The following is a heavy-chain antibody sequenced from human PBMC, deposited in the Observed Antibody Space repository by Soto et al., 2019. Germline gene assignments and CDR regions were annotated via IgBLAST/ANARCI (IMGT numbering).Heavy chain of an antibody. J-gene: IGHJ4*02. CDR3: VKARWFGESWDDY. CDR2: ISSNGGST. Sequence: QPGGSLRLSCSASGFTFSSYAMHWVRQAPGKGLEYVSAISSNGGSTYYADSVKGRFTISRDNSKNTLYLQMSSLRAEDTAVYYCVKARWFGESWDDYWGQGTLVTVSS. CDR1: GFTFSSYA. V-gene: IGHV3-64D*06. D-gene: IGHD3-10*01.